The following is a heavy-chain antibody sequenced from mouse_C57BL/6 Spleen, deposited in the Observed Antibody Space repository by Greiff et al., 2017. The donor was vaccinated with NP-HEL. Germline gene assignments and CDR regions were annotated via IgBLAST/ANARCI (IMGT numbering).Heavy chain of an antibody. CDR3: ARDRRGNGGFAY. CDR2: ISDGGSYT. D-gene: IGHD2-1*01. Sequence: EVKVVESGGGLVKPGGSLKLSCAASGFTFSSYAMSWVRQTPEKRLEWVATISDGGSYTYSPDNVKGRFTISRDNAKNNLYLQMSHLKSEDTAMYYCARDRRGNGGFAYWGQGTLVTVSA. CDR1: GFTFSSYA. J-gene: IGHJ3*01. V-gene: IGHV5-4*01.